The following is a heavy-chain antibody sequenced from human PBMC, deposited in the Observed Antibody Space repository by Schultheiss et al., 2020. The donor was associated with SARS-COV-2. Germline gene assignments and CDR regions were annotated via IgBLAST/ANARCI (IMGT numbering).Heavy chain of an antibody. V-gene: IGHV3-48*04. Sequence: GGSLRLSCAASGFTFSSYSMNWVRQAPGKGLEWVLYISSSGSTIYYADSVKGRFTISRDNAKNSLYLQMNSLRAEDTAVYYCAKQAMAGSGFHYYYYGLDVWGPGTTVTVSS. CDR2: ISSSGSTI. D-gene: IGHD6-19*01. J-gene: IGHJ6*02. CDR1: GFTFSSYS. CDR3: AKQAMAGSGFHYYYYGLDV.